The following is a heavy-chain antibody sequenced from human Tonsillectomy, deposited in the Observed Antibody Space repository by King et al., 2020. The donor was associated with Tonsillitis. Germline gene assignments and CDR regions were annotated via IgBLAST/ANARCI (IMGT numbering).Heavy chain of an antibody. CDR1: GFTFGDSA. V-gene: IGHV3-49*03. J-gene: IGHJ4*02. CDR2: IRSKSNGGNT. Sequence: VQLVESGGGLVQPGRSLRLSCKASGFTFGDSAMNWFRQSPERGLEWVGFIRSKSNGGNTEIAASVRGRFTISRDDSKSIAYLQMNSLNSEDTAVYYCTRGPRDWGPGTLVTVAS. CDR3: TRGPRD.